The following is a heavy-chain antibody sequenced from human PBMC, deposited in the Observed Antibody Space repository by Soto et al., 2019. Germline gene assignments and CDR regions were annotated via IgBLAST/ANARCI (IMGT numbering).Heavy chain of an antibody. V-gene: IGHV4-4*02. CDR2: IYHSGST. Sequence: QVQLQESGPGLVKPSGTLSLTCAVSGGSISSSNWWSWVRQPPGKGLEWIGEIYHSGSTNYNPSLKSRVTISVDKSKNQFSLKLSSVTAADTAVDYCAREEDVAYDFWSGQPWGGYYYYGMDVWGQGTTVTVSS. CDR3: AREEDVAYDFWSGQPWGGYYYYGMDV. D-gene: IGHD3-3*01. CDR1: GGSISSSNW. J-gene: IGHJ6*02.